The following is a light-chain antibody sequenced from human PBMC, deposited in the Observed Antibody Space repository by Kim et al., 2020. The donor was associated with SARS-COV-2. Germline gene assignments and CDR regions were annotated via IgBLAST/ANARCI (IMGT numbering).Light chain of an antibody. CDR2: GAF. CDR1: QSVVGN. V-gene: IGKV3-15*01. J-gene: IGKJ2*01. Sequence: ETVMTQSPATLSVSPGERVTLSCRASQSVVGNLAWYQQKPGQAPRLLIYGAFTRATGIPARFSGSGSGTEFTLTISSLQSEDSAVYYCQQYYNWRPYTFGQGTKLEI. CDR3: QQYYNWRPYT.